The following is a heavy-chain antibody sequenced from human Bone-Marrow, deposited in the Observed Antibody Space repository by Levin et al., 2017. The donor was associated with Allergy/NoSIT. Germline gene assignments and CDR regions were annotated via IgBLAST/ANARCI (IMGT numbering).Heavy chain of an antibody. CDR2: ISDRGTTT. J-gene: IGHJ5*01. CDR1: GFTFSAYA. D-gene: IGHD3-10*01. Sequence: GGSLRLSCAASGFTFSAYAMKWIRQAPGKGLEWVSMISDRGTTTRYADSLKGRFSISRDNSKGTVFLQMNSLRAEDTAIYYCATHWGKVRGGDSWGQGTLVTVSS. CDR3: ATHWGKVRGGDS. V-gene: IGHV3-23*01.